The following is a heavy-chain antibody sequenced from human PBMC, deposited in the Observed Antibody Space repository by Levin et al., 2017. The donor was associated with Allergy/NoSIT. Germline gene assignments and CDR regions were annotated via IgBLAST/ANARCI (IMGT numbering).Heavy chain of an antibody. Sequence: PSETLSLTCNVSGGSISSYYWSWIRQPPGKGLEWIGYIYYSGNTNYNPSLESRVTISVDTSKNQFSLRLTSVTAADTAMYYCARAGTHSYGNRFDYWGQGTLVTVSS. CDR3: ARAGTHSYGNRFDY. CDR2: IYYSGNT. V-gene: IGHV4-59*01. D-gene: IGHD5-18*01. CDR1: GGSISSYY. J-gene: IGHJ4*02.